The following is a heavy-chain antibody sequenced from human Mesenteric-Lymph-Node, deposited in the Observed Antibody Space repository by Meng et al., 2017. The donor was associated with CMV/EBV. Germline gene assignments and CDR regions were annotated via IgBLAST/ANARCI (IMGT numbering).Heavy chain of an antibody. CDR3: ARGSSYDILTGYFDY. J-gene: IGHJ4*02. D-gene: IGHD3-9*01. V-gene: IGHV4-34*01. CDR2: INHSGST. CDR1: GGSFSGSY. Sequence: QVQLHQWGAGVLRPVETTSVTCAVYGGSFSGSYWNWIRQSPEKGLEWIGEINHSGSTTYNPSFTSRIIISVDTSTNQISLNMSSVTAADTAVYYCARGSSYDILTGYFDYWGQGALVTVSS.